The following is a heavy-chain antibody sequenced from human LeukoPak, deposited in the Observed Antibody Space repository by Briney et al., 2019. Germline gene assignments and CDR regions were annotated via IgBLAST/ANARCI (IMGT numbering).Heavy chain of an antibody. Sequence: PGGSLRLSCAASGFTFSRYWMSWVRQAPGKGLEWVANIKQDGSEKYYVDSVKGRFTISRDNAKNSLYLQMNSLRAEDTAVYYCARDRDTYYYGSGTEYWGQGTLVTVSS. CDR3: ARDRDTYYYGSGTEY. J-gene: IGHJ4*02. V-gene: IGHV3-7*01. D-gene: IGHD3-10*01. CDR1: GFTFSRYW. CDR2: IKQDGSEK.